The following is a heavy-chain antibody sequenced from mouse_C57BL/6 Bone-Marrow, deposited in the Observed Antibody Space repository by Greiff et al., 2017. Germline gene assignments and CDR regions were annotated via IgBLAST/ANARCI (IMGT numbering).Heavy chain of an antibody. CDR2: LYPGSGST. J-gene: IGHJ4*01. CDR1: GYTFTSYW. CDR3: ARRGWLYYYARDY. D-gene: IGHD2-3*01. V-gene: IGHV1-55*01. Sequence: QVQLQQPGAELVKPGASVKMSCKASGYTFTSYWITWVKQRPGQGLEWIGDLYPGSGSTNYNEKFKSKATLTVDPSSSTDYMQLSRLTSEDSAVYYWARRGWLYYYARDYWGQGTSVTVSS.